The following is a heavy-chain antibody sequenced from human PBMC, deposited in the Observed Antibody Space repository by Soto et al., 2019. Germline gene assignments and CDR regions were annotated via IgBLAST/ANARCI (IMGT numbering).Heavy chain of an antibody. CDR3: ARTDRDFYGLDV. J-gene: IGHJ6*02. CDR1: GVTFRNYD. CDR2: ISAAGDP. V-gene: IGHV3-13*05. Sequence: EVQLVESGGGLVQPGGSLRLSCEASGVTFRNYDMHWVRQGTGKGLEWVSGISAAGDPDYADSVEGRFTISRENAQNSFFMQMNRLRVSDTAVYYCARTDRDFYGLDVWGQGTTVIVSS.